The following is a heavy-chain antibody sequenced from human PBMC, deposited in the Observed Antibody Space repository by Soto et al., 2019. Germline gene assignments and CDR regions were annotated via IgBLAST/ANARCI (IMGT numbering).Heavy chain of an antibody. CDR1: GFTFSSHD. Sequence: RGSLRLSCAASGFTFSSHDMHWVRQATGKGLEWVSAIRSAGDTFYAGSVKGRFTISRENAKNSLYLQMNSLREGDTAVYYCVRKRKPNGELDYWGQGILVTVS. J-gene: IGHJ4*02. D-gene: IGHD4-17*01. CDR3: VRKRKPNGELDY. CDR2: IRSAGDT. V-gene: IGHV3-13*01.